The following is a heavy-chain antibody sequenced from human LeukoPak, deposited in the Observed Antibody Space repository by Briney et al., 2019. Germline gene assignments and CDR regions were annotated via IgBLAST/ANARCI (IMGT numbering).Heavy chain of an antibody. V-gene: IGHV3-48*03. CDR3: TRESSTVGADY. J-gene: IGHJ4*02. Sequence: PGGSLRLSCAASGFTFSTYEMNWVRQTPPKGLEWISYISNSGSTIYYADSVRGRFTISRDNAKNSLYLQMNSLRAEDTAIYYCTRESSTVGADYWGLGTLVTVSS. CDR1: GFTFSTYE. CDR2: ISNSGSTI. D-gene: IGHD1-26*01.